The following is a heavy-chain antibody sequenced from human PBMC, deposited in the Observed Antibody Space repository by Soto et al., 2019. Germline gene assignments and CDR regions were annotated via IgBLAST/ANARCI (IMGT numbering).Heavy chain of an antibody. CDR1: GTSLSGLP. Sequence: ASVKVSCKVSGTSLSGLPMHWVRQAPGKGLEWMGSLDYEEGERSFAHRFQGRLTVTEDTSTDTAYMELSSLMSEDTAVYYCAAGVTAFDYWGQGTLVTVSS. V-gene: IGHV1-24*01. D-gene: IGHD2-21*02. CDR2: LDYEEGER. J-gene: IGHJ4*02. CDR3: AAGVTAFDY.